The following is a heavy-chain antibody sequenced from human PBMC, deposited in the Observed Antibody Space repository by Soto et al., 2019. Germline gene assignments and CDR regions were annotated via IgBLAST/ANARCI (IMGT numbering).Heavy chain of an antibody. J-gene: IGHJ4*02. CDR2: INQDGSEK. V-gene: IGHV3-7*04. CDR1: ESTVSRDW. Sequence: EVHLVESGGGLVQTGGSLRLSCAIFESTVSRDWMNWVRQAPGKGLEWVAHINQDGSEKYYVDSVKGRFTISRDNAKKALYLQMNSLRPADTAMYYCSGGAGDAFGGQGTLVTVSS. CDR3: SGGAGDAF. D-gene: IGHD1-26*01.